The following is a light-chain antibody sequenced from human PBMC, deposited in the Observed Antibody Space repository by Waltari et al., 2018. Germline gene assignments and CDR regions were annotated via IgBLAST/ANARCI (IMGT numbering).Light chain of an antibody. CDR1: GSNVGRNY. V-gene: IGLV1-47*01. J-gene: IGLJ3*02. CDR2: RND. CDR3: AVWDDSVSGWV. Sequence: QSVVTQPPSASETPGQRVTISCSGSGSNVGRNYVTWYQQVPGTAPKVVIYRNDRRPSGVPDRFSGSKSGTSASRASSGLRSEDEADYYCAVWDDSVSGWVFGGGTKLTVL.